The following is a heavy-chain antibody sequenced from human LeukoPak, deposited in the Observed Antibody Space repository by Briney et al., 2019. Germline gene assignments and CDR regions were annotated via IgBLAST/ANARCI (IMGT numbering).Heavy chain of an antibody. J-gene: IGHJ4*02. CDR2: IKSKTDGGTI. CDR3: ITGRY. CDR1: GFTFNNVW. Sequence: GGSLRLSCAASGFTFNNVWLNWARQAPGKGLEWVGRIKSKTDGGTIEYAAPVKGRFTISRDDSKNTLDLQMNSLKTEDTAVYYCITGRYWGQGTLVTVSS. V-gene: IGHV3-15*01.